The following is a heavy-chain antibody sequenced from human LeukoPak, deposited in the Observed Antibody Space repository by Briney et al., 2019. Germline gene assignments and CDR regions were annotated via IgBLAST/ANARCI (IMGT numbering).Heavy chain of an antibody. Sequence: SVKVSCKASGGTFNTYAISWVRQAPGQGLEWMGGIIPIFRTTHYAQNFQGRVTLTADESSNTAFMELSSLRSEDTAIYYCARELGGYFDYWGQGTPVTVSS. V-gene: IGHV1-69*13. J-gene: IGHJ4*02. CDR1: GGTFNTYA. CDR3: ARELGGYFDY. D-gene: IGHD3-16*01. CDR2: IIPIFRTT.